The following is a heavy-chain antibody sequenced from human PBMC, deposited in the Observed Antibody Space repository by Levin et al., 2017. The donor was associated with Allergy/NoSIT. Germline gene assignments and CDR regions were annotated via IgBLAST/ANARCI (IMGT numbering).Heavy chain of an antibody. CDR1: GYTFTGYY. Sequence: ASVKVSCKASGYTFTGYYMHWVRQAPGQGLEWMGWINPNSGGTNYAQKFQGRVTMTRDTSISTAYMELSRLRSDDTAVYYCASILIPRIFDAFDIWGQGTMVTVSS. V-gene: IGHV1-2*02. CDR3: ASILIPRIFDAFDI. J-gene: IGHJ3*02. CDR2: INPNSGGT. D-gene: IGHD3-16*01.